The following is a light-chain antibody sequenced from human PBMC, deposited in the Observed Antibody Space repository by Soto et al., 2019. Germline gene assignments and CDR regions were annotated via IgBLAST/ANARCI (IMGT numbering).Light chain of an antibody. Sequence: DIVMTQSPDSLAVSLGERATINCKSSQSVLYSTNNKNYLAWYQQKPGQPPKLLIYWATTRESGVPDRFSGSGSRTEFSLTISSLQAEDVAVYYCQQYYMTPLTFGVGTKVEIK. CDR3: QQYYMTPLT. V-gene: IGKV4-1*01. CDR1: QSVLYSTNNKNY. J-gene: IGKJ4*01. CDR2: WAT.